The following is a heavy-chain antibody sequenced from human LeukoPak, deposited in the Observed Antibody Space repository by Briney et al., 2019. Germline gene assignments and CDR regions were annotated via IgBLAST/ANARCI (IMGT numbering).Heavy chain of an antibody. V-gene: IGHV3-21*01. D-gene: IGHD6-19*01. CDR3: ARSGIAVAGHDY. Sequence: GGSLRLSCAASGFTFRSYSMKWVRQAPGKGLEWVSSISSSSSYIYYADSVKGRLTISRDNAKNSLYLQMNSLRAEDTAVYYCARSGIAVAGHDYWGQGTLVTVSS. CDR2: ISSSSSYI. J-gene: IGHJ4*02. CDR1: GFTFRSYS.